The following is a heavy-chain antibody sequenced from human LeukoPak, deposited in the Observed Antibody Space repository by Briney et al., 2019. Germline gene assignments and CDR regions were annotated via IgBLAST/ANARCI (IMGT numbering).Heavy chain of an antibody. V-gene: IGHV4-39*07. Sequence: PSETLSLTCTVSGGSISSSSYYWGWIRQPPGKGLEWIGSIYYSGSTYYNPSLKSRVTISVDTSKNQFSLKLSSVTAADTAVYYCARGRDGYNFGVDYWGQGTLVTVSS. J-gene: IGHJ4*02. D-gene: IGHD5-24*01. CDR1: GGSISSSSYY. CDR2: IYYSGST. CDR3: ARGRDGYNFGVDY.